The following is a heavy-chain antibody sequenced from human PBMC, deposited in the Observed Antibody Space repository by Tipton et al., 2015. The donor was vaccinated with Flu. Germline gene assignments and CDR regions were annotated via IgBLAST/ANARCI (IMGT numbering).Heavy chain of an antibody. Sequence: LRLSCTVSSGSIRSTNYFCAWIRQPAGKRLEWIGRIYTSGGVDYNPPFRGRVSMSIDTSKNQFSLNLHSVTAADTAGYFCARGEIDYTNYYFYMDVWGKGTTVTVS. CDR3: ARGEIDYTNYYFYMDV. J-gene: IGHJ6*03. CDR2: IYTSGGV. CDR1: SGSIRSTNYF. D-gene: IGHD4-11*01. V-gene: IGHV4-61*02.